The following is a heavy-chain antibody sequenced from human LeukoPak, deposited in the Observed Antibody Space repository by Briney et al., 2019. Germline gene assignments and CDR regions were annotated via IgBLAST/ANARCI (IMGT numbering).Heavy chain of an antibody. CDR3: AKDLLSISPRGYMDV. CDR2: ISGSGGST. D-gene: IGHD2/OR15-2a*01. J-gene: IGHJ6*03. V-gene: IGHV3-23*01. Sequence: GGSLRLSCAASGFSFSSYAMSWVRQAPGRGLEWVSAISGSGGSTYYADSVKGRFTISRDNSKNTLYLQMNSLRAEDTAVYYCAKDLLSISPRGYMDVWGKGTTVTVSS. CDR1: GFSFSSYA.